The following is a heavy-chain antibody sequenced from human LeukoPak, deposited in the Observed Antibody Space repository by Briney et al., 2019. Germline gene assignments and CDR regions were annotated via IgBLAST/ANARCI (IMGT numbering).Heavy chain of an antibody. Sequence: ASVKVSCKASGYTFTSYYMHWVRQAPGQGLEWMGWINPNSGGTNYAQKFQGRVTMTRDTSISTAYMELSRLRSDDTAVYYCARGLPAAGRAYFDYWGQGTLVTVSS. D-gene: IGHD2-2*01. CDR3: ARGLPAAGRAYFDY. CDR1: GYTFTSYY. CDR2: INPNSGGT. J-gene: IGHJ4*02. V-gene: IGHV1-2*02.